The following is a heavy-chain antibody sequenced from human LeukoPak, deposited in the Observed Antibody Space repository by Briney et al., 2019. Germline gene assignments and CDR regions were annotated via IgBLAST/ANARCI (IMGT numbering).Heavy chain of an antibody. CDR2: SNPNSGGT. J-gene: IGHJ4*02. Sequence: ASVKVSCKASGYICTGYFMHWVRQAPAQGLEWMGWSNPNSGGTNYSKKFQGRVTKTRDTSISTAYMELSRLRSDDTAAYYCARGEATVTTTNTPLDDYWGQGTLVTVSS. D-gene: IGHD4-17*01. CDR1: GYICTGYF. CDR3: ARGEATVTTTNTPLDDY. V-gene: IGHV1-2*02.